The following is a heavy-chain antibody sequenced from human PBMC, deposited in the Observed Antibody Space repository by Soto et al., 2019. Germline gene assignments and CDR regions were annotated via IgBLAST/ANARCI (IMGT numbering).Heavy chain of an antibody. CDR3: ARAEGEVGDIVVVPAPIVYYYYMDV. J-gene: IGHJ6*03. CDR2: IKQDGSEK. CDR1: GFTFSSYW. D-gene: IGHD2-2*01. V-gene: IGHV3-7*01. Sequence: GGSLRLSCAASGFTFSSYWMSWVRQAPGKGLEWVANIKQDGSEKYYVDSVKGRFTISRDNAKNSLYLQMNSLRAEDTAVYYCARAEGEVGDIVVVPAPIVYYYYMDVWGKGTTVTVSS.